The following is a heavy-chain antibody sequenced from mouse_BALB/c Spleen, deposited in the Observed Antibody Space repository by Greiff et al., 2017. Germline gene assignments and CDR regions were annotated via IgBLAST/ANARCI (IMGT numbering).Heavy chain of an antibody. D-gene: IGHD2-4*01. CDR1: GFTFSSYT. Sequence: EVKLVESGGGLVQPGGSLKLSCAASGFTFSSYTMSWVRQTPEKRLEWVAYISNGGGSTYYPDTVKGRFTISRDNAKNTLYLQMSSLKSEDTAMYYCARHRDYDAWFAYWGQGTLVTVSA. V-gene: IGHV5-12-2*01. J-gene: IGHJ3*01. CDR2: ISNGGGST. CDR3: ARHRDYDAWFAY.